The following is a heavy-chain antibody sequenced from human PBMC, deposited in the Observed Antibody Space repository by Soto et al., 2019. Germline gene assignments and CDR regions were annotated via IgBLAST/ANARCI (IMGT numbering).Heavy chain of an antibody. Sequence: GGSLRLSCAASGFTFSSFAMSWVRQAPGQGLEWVSAISRDGAGTYYPDSVKGRFTISRDNSKNTLYLQMNSLRTEDTAVYYCATRAGYCTGGSCYLDYWGRGPWSPSPQ. V-gene: IGHV3-23*01. D-gene: IGHD2-15*01. CDR3: ATRAGYCTGGSCYLDY. J-gene: IGHJ4*03. CDR1: GFTFSSFA. CDR2: ISRDGAGT.